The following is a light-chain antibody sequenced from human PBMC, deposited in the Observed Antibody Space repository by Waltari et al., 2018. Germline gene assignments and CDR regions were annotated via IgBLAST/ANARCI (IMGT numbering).Light chain of an antibody. CDR2: WAS. CDR1: PGVLYSSNNRNY. J-gene: IGKJ2*01. V-gene: IGKV4-1*01. Sequence: DIVMTQSPDSLAVSLGERATINCKSSPGVLYSSNNRNYLAWYHQKPGQPPKLLIYWASTRESGVPDRCSRSRSGADFTLTISSLQAEGVAVYYCQQYYSTPYTFGQGTKLEIK. CDR3: QQYYSTPYT.